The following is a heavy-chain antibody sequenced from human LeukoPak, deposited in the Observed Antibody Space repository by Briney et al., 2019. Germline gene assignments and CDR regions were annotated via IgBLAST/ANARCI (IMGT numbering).Heavy chain of an antibody. V-gene: IGHV3-23*01. CDR2: ISGTGDRT. CDR1: GFTFSSYA. CDR3: AKYYYGSGSDYCLDY. D-gene: IGHD3-10*01. Sequence: GGSLRLSCAASGFTFSSYAMSWVRQAPGKGLEWVAAISGTGDRTYYADSVKGRFTISSDKSMNTLYLQMNSLRAEDTAIYYCAKYYYGSGSDYCLDYWDQGTLVTVSS. J-gene: IGHJ4*02.